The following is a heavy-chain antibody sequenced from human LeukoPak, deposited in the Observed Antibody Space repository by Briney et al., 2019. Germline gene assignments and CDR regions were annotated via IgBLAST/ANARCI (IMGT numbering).Heavy chain of an antibody. D-gene: IGHD3-3*01. CDR1: GGSISSYY. V-gene: IGHV4-59*01. CDR2: IYYSGST. J-gene: IGHJ4*02. Sequence: SETLSLTCTVSGGSISSYYWSWIRQPPGKGLEWIGYIYYSGSTNYNPSLKSRVTISVDTSKNQFYLKLSSVTAADTAVYYCAVGGFWSGYYFYWGQGTLVTVSS. CDR3: AVGGFWSGYYFY.